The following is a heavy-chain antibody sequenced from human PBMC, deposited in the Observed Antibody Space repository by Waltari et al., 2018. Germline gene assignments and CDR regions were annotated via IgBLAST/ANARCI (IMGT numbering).Heavy chain of an antibody. Sequence: QVQLVQSGAEVKKPGASVKVSCKASGYTFTGYYMHWVRQAPGQGLEGLWWINPNSGGTNYAHKFQGRVTITRDTSIGTAYMELGRLRSDDTAVYYCARVFCSGGSCYSFLVYWGQGTLVTVSS. D-gene: IGHD2-15*01. J-gene: IGHJ4*02. V-gene: IGHV1-2*02. CDR2: INPNSGGT. CDR1: GYTFTGYY. CDR3: ARVFCSGGSCYSFLVY.